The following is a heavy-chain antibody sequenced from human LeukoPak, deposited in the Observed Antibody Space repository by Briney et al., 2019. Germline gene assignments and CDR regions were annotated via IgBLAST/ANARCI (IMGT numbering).Heavy chain of an antibody. Sequence: PGGSLRLSCAASGFTFSSYSMNWVRRAPGKGLEWVSSISSSSSYIYYTDSVKGRFTISRDNAKNSLFLQMNSLRDEDTAVYYCASGFSSSPYFDYWGQGTLVTVSS. J-gene: IGHJ4*02. CDR2: ISSSSSYI. D-gene: IGHD6-6*01. CDR1: GFTFSSYS. CDR3: ASGFSSSPYFDY. V-gene: IGHV3-21*01.